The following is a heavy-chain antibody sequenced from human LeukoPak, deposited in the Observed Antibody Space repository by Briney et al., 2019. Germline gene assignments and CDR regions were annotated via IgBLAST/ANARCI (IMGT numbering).Heavy chain of an antibody. CDR3: ARYPQVRGVTS. CDR1: GFTFSSYS. J-gene: IGHJ4*02. Sequence: PGGSLRLSCAASGFTFSSYSMNWVRQAPGKGLEWVSSISSSSYIYYADSVKGRFTISRDNAKNSLYLQMNSLRAEVTAVYYCARYPQVRGVTSWGQGTLVTVSS. D-gene: IGHD3-10*01. CDR2: ISSSSYI. V-gene: IGHV3-21*01.